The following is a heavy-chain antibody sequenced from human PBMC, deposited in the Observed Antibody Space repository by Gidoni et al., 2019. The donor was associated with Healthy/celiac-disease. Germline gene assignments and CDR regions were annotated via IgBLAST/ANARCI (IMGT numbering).Heavy chain of an antibody. CDR2: IYPGDSDT. V-gene: IGHV5-51*01. CDR3: ARLEEELELPNLLAFDI. CDR1: GYSFTSYW. J-gene: IGHJ3*02. D-gene: IGHD1-7*01. Sequence: EVQLVQSGAEVKKPGESLKISCKGSGYSFTSYWIGWVRQMPGKGLEWMGIIYPGDSDTRYSPSFQGQVTISADKSISTAYLQWSSLKASDTAMYYCARLEEELELPNLLAFDIWGQGTMVTVSS.